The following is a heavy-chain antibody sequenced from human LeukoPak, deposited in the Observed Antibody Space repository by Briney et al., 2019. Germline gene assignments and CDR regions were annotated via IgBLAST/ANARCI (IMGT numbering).Heavy chain of an antibody. J-gene: IGHJ6*03. V-gene: IGHV4-59*01. CDR3: ARDVRGYTNYYYYYMDV. D-gene: IGHD5-18*01. CDR2: IYYSGST. CDR1: GGSISSYY. Sequence: SETLSLTCTVSGGSISSYYWSWIRQPPGKGLEWIGYIYYSGSTNYNPSLKSRVTISVDTSKNQFSLKLSSVTAADTAVYYCARDVRGYTNYYYYYMDVWGKGTTVTISS.